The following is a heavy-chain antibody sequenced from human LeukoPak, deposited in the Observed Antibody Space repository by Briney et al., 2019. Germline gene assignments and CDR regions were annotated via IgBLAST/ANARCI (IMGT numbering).Heavy chain of an antibody. J-gene: IGHJ4*02. CDR1: GFTFSRYG. Sequence: PGGSLRLSCAASGFTFSRYGMHWVRQAPGRGLGWVAVIWNDGSNKYYADSVKGRFTISRDNSQNTVDLHMNSLRAEDTAVYYCAKDAQRGFDYSNSLEYWGQGTLVTVSS. D-gene: IGHD4-11*01. CDR2: IWNDGSNK. V-gene: IGHV3-33*06. CDR3: AKDAQRGFDYSNSLEY.